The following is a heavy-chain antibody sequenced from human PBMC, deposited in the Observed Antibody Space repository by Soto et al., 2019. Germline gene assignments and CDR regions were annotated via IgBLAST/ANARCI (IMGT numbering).Heavy chain of an antibody. J-gene: IGHJ5*02. CDR2: INPSGGST. D-gene: IGHD6-13*01. V-gene: IGHV1-46*01. Sequence: WASVKVSCKASGYTFTSYYMHWVRQAPGQGLEWMGIINPSGGSTSYAQKFQGRVTMTRDTSTSTAYMELSRLRSDDTAVYYCARGPGIAAGVNWFDPWGQGTLVTVSS. CDR3: ARGPGIAAGVNWFDP. CDR1: GYTFTSYY.